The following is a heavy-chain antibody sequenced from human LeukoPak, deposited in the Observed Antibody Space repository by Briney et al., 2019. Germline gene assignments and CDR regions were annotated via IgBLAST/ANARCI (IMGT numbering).Heavy chain of an antibody. Sequence: SVKVSCKASGGTFSSYAISWVRQAPGQGLEWMGGIIPIFGTANYAQKFQGRVTMTRDMSTSTVYMELNSLTSEDTAVYYCARAWEAVAGNYGVIDYWGQGTLVTVSS. CDR3: ARAWEAVAGNYGVIDY. CDR2: IIPIFGTA. V-gene: IGHV1-69*05. CDR1: GGTFSSYA. D-gene: IGHD1-7*01. J-gene: IGHJ4*02.